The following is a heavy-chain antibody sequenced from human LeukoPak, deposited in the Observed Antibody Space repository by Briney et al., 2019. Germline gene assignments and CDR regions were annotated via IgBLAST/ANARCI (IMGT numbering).Heavy chain of an antibody. CDR3: ARETISSSYRYMDF. D-gene: IGHD6-6*01. V-gene: IGHV1-69*05. J-gene: IGHJ6*03. Sequence: SVKVSCKASGGTFSSYAISWVRQAPGQGLEWMGRIIPIFGTANYPQKFQGRVTITTDESTSTAYMELSRLRSEDTGVYYCARETISSSYRYMDFWGKGTTVTVSS. CDR2: IIPIFGTA. CDR1: GGTFSSYA.